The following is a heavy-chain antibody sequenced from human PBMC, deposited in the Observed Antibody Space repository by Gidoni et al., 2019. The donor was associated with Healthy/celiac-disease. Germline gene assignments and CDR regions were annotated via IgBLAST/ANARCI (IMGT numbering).Heavy chain of an antibody. Sequence: QVQLVQSGAEVKKPGASVKVSCKASGYTFTSYGISWVRQAPGQGLEWMGWISAYNGNTNYAQKLQGRVNMTTDTSTSTAYMELRSLRSDDTAVYYCARFSEAGWELPGGFDYWGQGTLVTVSS. CDR2: ISAYNGNT. CDR3: ARFSEAGWELPGGFDY. D-gene: IGHD1-26*01. V-gene: IGHV1-18*04. J-gene: IGHJ4*02. CDR1: GYTFTSYG.